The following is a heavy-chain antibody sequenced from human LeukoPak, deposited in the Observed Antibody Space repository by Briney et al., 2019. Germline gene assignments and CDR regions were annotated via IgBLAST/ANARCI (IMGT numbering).Heavy chain of an antibody. J-gene: IGHJ4*02. D-gene: IGHD2-15*01. CDR1: GFTVSGSW. CDR3: VSWSGYGAY. V-gene: IGHV3-7*01. Sequence: PGGSLGLSCAASGFTVSGSWMSWIRQAPGKGLEWVAHINQAGSDKYYVDSVKGRFTISRDNAENSLFLQMNSLRAEDTAVYYCVSWSGYGAYWGQGTLVTVSP. CDR2: INQAGSDK.